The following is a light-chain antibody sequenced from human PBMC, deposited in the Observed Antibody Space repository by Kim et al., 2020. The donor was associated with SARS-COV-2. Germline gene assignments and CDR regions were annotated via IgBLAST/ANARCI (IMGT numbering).Light chain of an antibody. CDR2: EVS. Sequence: QSATSTCTGTSSDVGSYNRVSWYQQPPGTAPKLIIYEVSNRPSGVPDRFSGSKSGNTASLTISGLQAEDEADYYCSSYTTSNTGVFGTGTQLTVL. V-gene: IGLV2-18*02. CDR1: SSDVGSYNR. J-gene: IGLJ1*01. CDR3: SSYTTSNTGV.